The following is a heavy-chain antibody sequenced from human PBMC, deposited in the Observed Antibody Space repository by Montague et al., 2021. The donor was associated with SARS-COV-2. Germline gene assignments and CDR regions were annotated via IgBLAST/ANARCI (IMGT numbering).Heavy chain of an antibody. CDR1: GGSISSYY. V-gene: IGHV4-59*01. J-gene: IGHJ4*02. D-gene: IGHD5-24*01. Sequence: SQTLSLTCTASGGSISSYYWSWIRQPPGKGLEWIGYIYYSGSTNYNPSLTSRVTISVDTSKNQFSLKLSSVTAVDTAVYYCARVFPRWLQFDPYFDYWGQGTLVTVSS. CDR2: IYYSGST. CDR3: ARVFPRWLQFDPYFDY.